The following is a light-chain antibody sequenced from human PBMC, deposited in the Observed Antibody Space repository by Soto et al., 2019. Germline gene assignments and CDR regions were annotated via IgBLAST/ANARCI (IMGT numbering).Light chain of an antibody. V-gene: IGKV3-11*01. J-gene: IGKJ4*01. CDR1: QSVSRH. CDR3: QQRNDWPPVT. CDR2: DAS. Sequence: EIVLTQSPATLSLSPGERATLSCRASQSVSRHFAWYQQKPRQVPRLLIYDASTRATGIPARFSGSGSGTDFTLPISSLEPEDFAVYYCQQRNDWPPVTFGGGTKVDIK.